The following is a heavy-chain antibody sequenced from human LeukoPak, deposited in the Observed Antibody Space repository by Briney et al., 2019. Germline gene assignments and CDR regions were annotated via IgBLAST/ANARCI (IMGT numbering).Heavy chain of an antibody. CDR2: ISTTGDTI. CDR3: AKDAAVAAGVVTSVYYYYYMDV. Sequence: GGSLRLSCAVSGFSFSAHYMSWIRQAPGKGLEWISYISTTGDTIYYADSVKGRFTISRDNSKNTLYLQMNSLRAEDTAVYYCAKDAAVAAGVVTSVYYYYYMDVWGKGTTVTVSS. J-gene: IGHJ6*03. V-gene: IGHV3-11*01. D-gene: IGHD6-19*01. CDR1: GFSFSAHY.